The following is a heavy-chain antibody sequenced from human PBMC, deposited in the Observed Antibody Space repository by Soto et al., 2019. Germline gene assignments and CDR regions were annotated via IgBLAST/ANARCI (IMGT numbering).Heavy chain of an antibody. Sequence: PGGSLRLSCAASGLTFNYYDIHWVRQAPGKGLEWVAVISSDGTNKYYVESVKGRFAISRDNSKSTLYLLMNTLRTEDTALYYCAIIHSGSFVFDIWGQGTMVTVSS. D-gene: IGHD1-26*01. CDR2: ISSDGTNK. V-gene: IGHV3-30*03. CDR1: GLTFNYYD. J-gene: IGHJ3*02. CDR3: AIIHSGSFVFDI.